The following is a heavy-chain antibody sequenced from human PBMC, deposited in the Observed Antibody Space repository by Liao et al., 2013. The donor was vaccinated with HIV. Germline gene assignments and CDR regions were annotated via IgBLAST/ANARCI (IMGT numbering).Heavy chain of an antibody. CDR3: ARDRLGGIDTFGVVDYYYYMDV. CDR1: GGSISSNSY. Sequence: QVQLQESGPGLVKPSETLSLTCTVSGGSISSNSYYYWGWIRQPPGKGLEWIGSIYYSGSTNYNPSLKSRVTISVDTSKNQFSLKMTSVTAADTAVYYCARDRLGGIDTFGVVDYYYYMDVWGRGTTVSVSS. V-gene: IGHV4-39*07. D-gene: IGHD3-3*01. CDR2: IYYSGST. J-gene: IGHJ6*03.